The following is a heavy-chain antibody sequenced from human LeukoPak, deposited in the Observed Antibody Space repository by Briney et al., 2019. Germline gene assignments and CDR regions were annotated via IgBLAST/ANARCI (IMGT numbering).Heavy chain of an antibody. J-gene: IGHJ4*02. V-gene: IGHV3-23*01. CDR3: ARDKIVGATNFDY. D-gene: IGHD1-26*01. CDR1: GFTFRSYA. CDR2: ISDYGDNT. Sequence: GGSLRLSCAASGFTFRSYAMSWVRQAPVKGLEWLSSISDYGDNTYYADSVRGRFTISRDSSKNSLYLQMNSLRAEDTAVYYCARDKIVGATNFDYWGQGTLVTVSP.